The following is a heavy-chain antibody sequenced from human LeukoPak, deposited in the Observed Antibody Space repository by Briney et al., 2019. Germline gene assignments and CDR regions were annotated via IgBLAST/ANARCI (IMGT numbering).Heavy chain of an antibody. CDR2: INHSGST. Sequence: SETLSLTCTVYGGSFSGYYWSWIRQPPGKGLEWIGEINHSGSTNYNPSLKSRVTMSVDTSKKQFSLKLSSVTAADTAVYYCARRPGGYYDSNGILEYFEYWGQGTLVTVSS. D-gene: IGHD3-22*01. CDR1: GGSFSGYY. J-gene: IGHJ4*02. CDR3: ARRPGGYYDSNGILEYFEY. V-gene: IGHV4-34*01.